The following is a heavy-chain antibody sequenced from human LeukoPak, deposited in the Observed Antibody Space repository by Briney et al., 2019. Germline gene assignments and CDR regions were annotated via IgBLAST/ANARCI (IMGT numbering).Heavy chain of an antibody. CDR1: GYSFFSNYW. D-gene: IGHD5-24*01. Sequence: GESLKISCKAYGYSFFSNYWIAWVRQMPGKGLEWMGILYPGDSDSRYSPSFQGQVTISADRSISTAYLHWSSLKVSDTAMYYCARASRNGFNQNFDYWGQGTLVTVSS. J-gene: IGHJ4*02. V-gene: IGHV5-51*01. CDR2: LYPGDSDS. CDR3: ARASRNGFNQNFDY.